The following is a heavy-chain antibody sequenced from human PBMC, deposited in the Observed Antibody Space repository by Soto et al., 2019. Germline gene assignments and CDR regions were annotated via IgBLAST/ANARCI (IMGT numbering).Heavy chain of an antibody. CDR2: IYYSGST. CDR3: ARHEDDSSGYFHLYNWFDP. J-gene: IGHJ5*02. V-gene: IGHV4-30-4*01. D-gene: IGHD3-22*01. CDR1: GGSISSGDYY. Sequence: PSETLSLTCTVSGGSISSGDYYWSWIRQPPGKGLEWIGYIYYSGSTYYNPSLKSRVTISVDTSKNQFSLKLSSVTAADTAVYYCARHEDDSSGYFHLYNWFDPWGQGTLVTVS.